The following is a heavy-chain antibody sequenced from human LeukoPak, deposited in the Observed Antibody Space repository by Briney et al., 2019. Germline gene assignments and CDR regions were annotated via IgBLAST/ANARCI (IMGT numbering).Heavy chain of an antibody. Sequence: PGGSLRLSCAASGFTFSSYAMSWVRQAPGKGLEWVSVIYSGGSTYYADSVKGRFTISRDNSKNTLYLQMNSLRAEDTAVYYCARVAGYGGNPFDYWGQGTLVTVSS. CDR2: IYSGGST. J-gene: IGHJ4*02. V-gene: IGHV3-53*01. CDR1: GFTFSSYA. D-gene: IGHD4-23*01. CDR3: ARVAGYGGNPFDY.